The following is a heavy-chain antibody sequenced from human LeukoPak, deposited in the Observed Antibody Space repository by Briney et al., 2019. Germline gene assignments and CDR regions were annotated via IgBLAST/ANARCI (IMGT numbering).Heavy chain of an antibody. Sequence: GGSLRLSCAASGFTFSSYGMHWVRQAPGKGLEWVAFIRYDGSNKYYADSVKGRFTISRDNSKNTLYLQMNSLRAEDTALYYCAKDKGYSGYDDAFDIWGQGTMVTVSS. V-gene: IGHV3-30*02. D-gene: IGHD5-12*01. CDR2: IRYDGSNK. CDR1: GFTFSSYG. CDR3: AKDKGYSGYDDAFDI. J-gene: IGHJ3*02.